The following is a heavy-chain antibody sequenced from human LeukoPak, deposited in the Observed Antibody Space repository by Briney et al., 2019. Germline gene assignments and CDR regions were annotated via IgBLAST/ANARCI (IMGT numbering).Heavy chain of an antibody. CDR2: ISGRSDTI. V-gene: IGHV3-48*01. CDR1: GFTFSSYN. Sequence: GGSLRLSCAASGFTFSSYNMNWVRQAPGKGLEWVSYISGRSDTIYYADSVKGRFIISRDNARNSLSLQMNSLRAEDTAVYYCAKAVYYYGSGSLVLSGMDVWGQGTTVTVSS. D-gene: IGHD3-10*01. J-gene: IGHJ6*02. CDR3: AKAVYYYGSGSLVLSGMDV.